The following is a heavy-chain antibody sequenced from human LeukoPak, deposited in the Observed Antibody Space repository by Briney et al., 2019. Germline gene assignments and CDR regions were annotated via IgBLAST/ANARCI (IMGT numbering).Heavy chain of an antibody. V-gene: IGHV3-23*01. J-gene: IGHJ4*02. CDR3: AKILYCSGSRCAFDY. D-gene: IGHD2-2*01. CDR1: GFTFATYA. CDR2: ISGSADIT. Sequence: GGFLRLSCAASGFTFATYAMSWVRQPPGKGLEWVSSISGSADITYYADSVKGRFTISRDNSKNTLYLQMNSLRAEDTAVYYCAKILYCSGSRCAFDYWGQGTLVTVSS.